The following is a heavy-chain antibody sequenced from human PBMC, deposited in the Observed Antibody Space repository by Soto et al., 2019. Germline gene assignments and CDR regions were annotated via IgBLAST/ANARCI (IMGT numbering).Heavy chain of an antibody. CDR1: GFIFSSYG. D-gene: IGHD3-22*01. J-gene: IGHJ4*02. CDR2: IWYDGSNK. V-gene: IGHV3-33*08. CDR3: ARGPRITMIVVVPPPHFDY. Sequence: GGSLRLSCAASGFIFSSYGMHWVRQAPGKGLEWVAVIWYDGSNKYYADSVKGRFTISRDNSKNTLYLQMNSLRAEDTAVYYCARGPRITMIVVVPPPHFDYWGQGTLVTVSS.